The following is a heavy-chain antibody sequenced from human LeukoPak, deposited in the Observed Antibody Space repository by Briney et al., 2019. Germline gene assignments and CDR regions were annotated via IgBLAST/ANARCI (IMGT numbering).Heavy chain of an antibody. D-gene: IGHD1-26*01. Sequence: GGSLRLSCAASGFTFSSYAMSWVRQAPGKGLEWVSTIRGSDRETYYADSVKGRFTVSRDNSKNTLYLQMNSLRAEDTAVYCCARDSHEGGGTYHDYWGQGTLVTVSS. J-gene: IGHJ4*02. CDR3: ARDSHEGGGTYHDY. CDR1: GFTFSSYA. V-gene: IGHV3-23*01. CDR2: IRGSDRET.